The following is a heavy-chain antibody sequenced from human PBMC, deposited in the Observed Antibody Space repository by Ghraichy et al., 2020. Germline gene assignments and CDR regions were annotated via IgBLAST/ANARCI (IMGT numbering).Heavy chain of an antibody. CDR2: IDRDGSKA. CDR1: GFRISNYW. J-gene: IGHJ5*02. CDR3: GRASSSVGPTGAT. D-gene: IGHD7-27*01. V-gene: IGHV3-74*03. Sequence: GGSLRLSCVASGFRISNYWMHWVRQAPGKGLAWVSLIDRDGSKATYADSVKGRFTISRDNAENTLYLEMNSLRVEDMGVYYCGRASSSVGPTGATWGQGTLVTVSS.